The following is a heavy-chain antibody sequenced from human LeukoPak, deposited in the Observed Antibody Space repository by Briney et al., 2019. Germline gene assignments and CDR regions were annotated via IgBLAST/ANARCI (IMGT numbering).Heavy chain of an antibody. CDR1: GGSISSYY. CDR2: VYYSGST. D-gene: IGHD3-22*01. V-gene: IGHV4-59*01. J-gene: IGHJ3*02. Sequence: SETLSLTCTVSGGSISSYYWSWIRQPSGKGLEWIGYVYYSGSTNYNPSLKSRVTISVDTSKNQFSLKLSSVTAADTAVYYCARDQGRYYDSSGYYYYHGGAFDIWGQGTMVTVSS. CDR3: ARDQGRYYDSSGYYYYHGGAFDI.